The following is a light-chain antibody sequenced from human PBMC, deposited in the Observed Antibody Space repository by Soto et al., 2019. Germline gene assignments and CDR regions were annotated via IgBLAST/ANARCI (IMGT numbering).Light chain of an antibody. Sequence: AIRMTQSPSSFSAATGDRVTITCRASQGISSYLEWYQQKPGKAPKLLTYAASTLQRGVPSRFSGSGSGADFTLTISCLQSEDFATYCWQQYYSYPPLTFGGGTKVEIK. CDR1: QGISSY. V-gene: IGKV1-8*01. CDR3: QQYYSYPPLT. J-gene: IGKJ4*01. CDR2: AAS.